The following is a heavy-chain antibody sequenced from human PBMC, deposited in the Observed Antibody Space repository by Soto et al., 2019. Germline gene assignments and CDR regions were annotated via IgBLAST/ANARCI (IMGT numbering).Heavy chain of an antibody. D-gene: IGHD6-6*01. CDR3: ARDLESIAAQKFHYYGMEV. CDR1: GFTFSSYA. V-gene: IGHV3-30-3*01. Sequence: GGSLRLSCAASGFTFSSYAMHWVRQAPGKGLEWVAVISYNGSNKYYADSVKGRFTISRDNSKNTLYLQMNSLRAEDTAVYYCARDLESIAAQKFHYYGMEVWGQGTTVTAP. CDR2: ISYNGSNK. J-gene: IGHJ6*02.